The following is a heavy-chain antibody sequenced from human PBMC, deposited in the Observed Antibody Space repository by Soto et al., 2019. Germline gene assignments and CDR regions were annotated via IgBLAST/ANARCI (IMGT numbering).Heavy chain of an antibody. CDR2: INYNGGSS. D-gene: IGHD3-3*01. Sequence: GGSLRLSCAASGFTFSTHALSWVRQAPGKGLEWLSSINYNGGSSYYADSVKGRFTISRDNSENTISLQVNSLRAEDTAVYYCAKVKADSSAAASLEYWGQGTVVTVSS. J-gene: IGHJ4*02. V-gene: IGHV3-23*01. CDR1: GFTFSTHA. CDR3: AKVKADSSAAASLEY.